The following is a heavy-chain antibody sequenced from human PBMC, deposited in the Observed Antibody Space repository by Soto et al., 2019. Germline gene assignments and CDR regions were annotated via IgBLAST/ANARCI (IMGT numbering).Heavy chain of an antibody. J-gene: IGHJ4*02. CDR1: GGSISSHY. D-gene: IGHD2-21*01. CDR3: ARDYSRPYYFDY. CDR2: VYYSGST. Sequence: SETLSLTCTVSGGSISSHYWSWIRQPPGKGLEWIGYVYYSGSTNYNPSLQSRVTISVDTSNNQFSLKLNSVTAADTAVCYCARDYSRPYYFDYWGQGTLVTVSS. V-gene: IGHV4-59*11.